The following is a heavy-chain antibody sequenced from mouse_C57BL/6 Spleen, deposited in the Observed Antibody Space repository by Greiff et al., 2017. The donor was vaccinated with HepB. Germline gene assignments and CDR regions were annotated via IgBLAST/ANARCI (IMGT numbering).Heavy chain of an antibody. CDR3: ARTTTVVAGGYFDY. Sequence: QVQLKQSGAELAKPGASVKLSCKASGYTFTSYWMHWVKQRPGQGLEWIGEIDPSDSYTNYNQKFKGKSTLTVDKSSSTAYMQLSSLTSEDSAVYYCARTTTVVAGGYFDYWGQGTTLTVSS. J-gene: IGHJ2*01. D-gene: IGHD1-1*01. V-gene: IGHV1-69*01. CDR2: IDPSDSYT. CDR1: GYTFTSYW.